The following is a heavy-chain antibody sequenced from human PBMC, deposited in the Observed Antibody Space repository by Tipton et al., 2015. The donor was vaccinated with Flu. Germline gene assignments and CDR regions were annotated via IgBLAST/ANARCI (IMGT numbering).Heavy chain of an antibody. CDR3: ARLSIAARRELDY. CDR2: INHSGST. CDR1: GGSFSGYY. D-gene: IGHD6-6*01. V-gene: IGHV4-34*01. J-gene: IGHJ4*02. Sequence: LRLSCAVYGGSFSGYYWSWIRQPPGKGLEWIGEINHSGSTNYNPSLKSRVTISVDTSKNQFSRKLSSVTAADTAVYYCARLSIAARRELDYWGQGTLVTVSS.